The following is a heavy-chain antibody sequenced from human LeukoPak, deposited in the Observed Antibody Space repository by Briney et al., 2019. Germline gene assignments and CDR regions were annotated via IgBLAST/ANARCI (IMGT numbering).Heavy chain of an antibody. CDR2: IRYDGSNK. J-gene: IGHJ4*02. Sequence: GGSLRLSCAASGFTFSSYGMHWVRQAPGKGLEWVAFIRYDGSNKYYADSVKGRFTISRDNSKNTLYLQMNSLRAEDTAVYYCARDRVRYRSGGSCYPYDYWGQGTLVTVSS. CDR1: GFTFSSYG. CDR3: ARDRVRYRSGGSCYPYDY. D-gene: IGHD2-15*01. V-gene: IGHV3-30*02.